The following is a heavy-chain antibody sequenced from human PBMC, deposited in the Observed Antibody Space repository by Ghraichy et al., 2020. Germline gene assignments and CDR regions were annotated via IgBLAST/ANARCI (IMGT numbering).Heavy chain of an antibody. CDR3: ARTLLYSGNEYYFDY. J-gene: IGHJ4*02. CDR1: GGSISSYY. V-gene: IGHV4-59*08. D-gene: IGHD1-26*01. Sequence: SETLSLTCTVSGGSISSYYWSWIRQPPGKGLEWIGYIYYSGSTNYNPSLKSRVTISVDTSKNQFSLKLSSVTAADTAVYYCARTLLYSGNEYYFDYWGQGTLVTVSS. CDR2: IYYSGST.